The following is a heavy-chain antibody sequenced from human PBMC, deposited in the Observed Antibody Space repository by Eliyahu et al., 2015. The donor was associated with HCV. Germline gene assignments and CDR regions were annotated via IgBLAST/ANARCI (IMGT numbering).Heavy chain of an antibody. J-gene: IGHJ5*02. V-gene: IGHV4-31*03. CDR1: GGSXSSGGYY. CDR2: IYYSGST. D-gene: IGHD3-16*02. Sequence: QVQLQESGPGXVKPSXTLSLTCTVSGGSXSSGGYYWSWIRQHPGKGLEWIGYIYYSGSTYYNPSLKSRVTISVDTSKNQFSLKLTSVTAADTAVYYCAREGEESSFQPWGQGTLVTVSS. CDR3: AREGEESSFQP.